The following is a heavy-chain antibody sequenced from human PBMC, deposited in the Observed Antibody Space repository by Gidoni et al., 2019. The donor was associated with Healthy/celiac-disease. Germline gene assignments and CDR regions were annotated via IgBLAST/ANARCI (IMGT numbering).Heavy chain of an antibody. CDR3: ARDRGYSYGYSDYYYYGMDV. V-gene: IGHV3-30*03. Sequence: QVQLVESGGGVVQPGRSLSLSCAASGFTFCSYGMPWVRQAPGKGLEWVAVISYDGSNKYYADSVKGRFTISRDNSKNTLYLQMNSLRAEDTAVYYCARDRGYSYGYSDYYYYGMDVWGQGTTVTVSS. CDR2: ISYDGSNK. D-gene: IGHD5-18*01. J-gene: IGHJ6*02. CDR1: GFTFCSYG.